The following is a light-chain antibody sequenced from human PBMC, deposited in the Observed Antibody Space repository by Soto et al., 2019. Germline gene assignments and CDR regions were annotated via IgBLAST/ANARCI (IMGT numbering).Light chain of an antibody. J-gene: IGLJ3*02. V-gene: IGLV2-14*01. Sequence: QSALTQPASVSGSPGQTITISCTGTSSDVGGWDYVSWYQHHPGKAPKVMVYEVTNRPSGVSDRFSGSKSGNTASLTISGLQAEDEADYYCASFSRSNTWVFGGGTKLTVL. CDR2: EVT. CDR1: SSDVGGWDY. CDR3: ASFSRSNTWV.